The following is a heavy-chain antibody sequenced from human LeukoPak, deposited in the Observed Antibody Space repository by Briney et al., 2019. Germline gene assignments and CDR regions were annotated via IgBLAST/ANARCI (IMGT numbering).Heavy chain of an antibody. CDR2: ISGSGGST. Sequence: GGSLRLSCAASGFTFSSYAMSWVRQAPGKGLEWVSAISGSGGSTYYADSVKGRFTISRDNSKNTLYLQMHSLRAEDTAVYYCAKNSGSYPRHYFDYWGQGTLVTVSS. V-gene: IGHV3-23*01. CDR3: AKNSGSYPRHYFDY. CDR1: GFTFSSYA. J-gene: IGHJ4*02. D-gene: IGHD1-26*01.